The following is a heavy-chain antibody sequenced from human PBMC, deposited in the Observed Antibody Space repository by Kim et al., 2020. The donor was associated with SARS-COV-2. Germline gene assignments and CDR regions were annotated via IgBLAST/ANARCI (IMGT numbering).Heavy chain of an antibody. J-gene: IGHJ5*02. CDR3: ARGIFGASFDWFDP. Sequence: NPSRKSRVTISVDTSKNQFSLKLSSVTAADTAVYYCARGIFGASFDWFDPWGQGTLVTVSS. D-gene: IGHD3-3*01. V-gene: IGHV4-34*01.